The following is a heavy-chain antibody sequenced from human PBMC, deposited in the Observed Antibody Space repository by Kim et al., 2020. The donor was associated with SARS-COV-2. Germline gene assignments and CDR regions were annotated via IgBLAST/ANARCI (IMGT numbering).Heavy chain of an antibody. Sequence: SQIYYVDSVKGRFTISRDNAKNSLYLQMNSLRAEDTAVYYCARDLGYIDYWGQGALITVSS. D-gene: IGHD3-16*01. CDR2: SQI. CDR3: ARDLGYIDY. J-gene: IGHJ4*02. V-gene: IGHV3-7*01.